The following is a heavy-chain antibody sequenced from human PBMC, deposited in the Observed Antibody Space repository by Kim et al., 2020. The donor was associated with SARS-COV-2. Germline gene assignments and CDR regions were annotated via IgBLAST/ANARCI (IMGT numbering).Heavy chain of an antibody. CDR3: ARDHQFYYGSGSYSRDY. Sequence: GGSLRLSCAASGFTFSSYSMNWVRQAPGKGLEWVSYISSSSSTIYYADSVKGRFTISRDNAKNSLYLQMNSLRDEDTAVYYCARDHQFYYGSGSYSRDYWGQGTLVTVSS. D-gene: IGHD3-10*01. CDR2: ISSSSSTI. J-gene: IGHJ4*02. CDR1: GFTFSSYS. V-gene: IGHV3-48*02.